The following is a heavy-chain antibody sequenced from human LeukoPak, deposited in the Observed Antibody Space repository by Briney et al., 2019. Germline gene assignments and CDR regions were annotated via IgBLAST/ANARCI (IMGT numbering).Heavy chain of an antibody. CDR3: ARGRSITLLRGVAMSDGFDI. CDR1: GFTFSTYS. J-gene: IGHJ3*02. V-gene: IGHV3-21*01. Sequence: GGSLRLSCAASGFTFSTYSMNWVRQAPGKGLEWVSFIDTTTSYIYYGDSVKGRFTISRDNAKNSLYLQMNGLRAEDTAVYYCARGRSITLLRGVAMSDGFDIWGQGAMVTVS. D-gene: IGHD3-10*01. CDR2: IDTTTSYI.